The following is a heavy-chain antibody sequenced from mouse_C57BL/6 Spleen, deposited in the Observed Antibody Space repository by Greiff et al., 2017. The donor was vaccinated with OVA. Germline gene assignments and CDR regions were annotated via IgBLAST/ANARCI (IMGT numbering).Heavy chain of an antibody. D-gene: IGHD5-1*01. V-gene: IGHV1-54*01. CDR1: GYAFTNYL. CDR3: ARWGNEYGGY. J-gene: IGHJ2*01. Sequence: VQLQQSGAELVRPGTSVKVSCKASGYAFTNYLIEWVKQRPGQGLEWIGVINPGSGGTNYNEKFKGKATLTADKSSSTAYMQLSSLTSEDSAVYFCARWGNEYGGYWGQGTTLTVSS. CDR2: INPGSGGT.